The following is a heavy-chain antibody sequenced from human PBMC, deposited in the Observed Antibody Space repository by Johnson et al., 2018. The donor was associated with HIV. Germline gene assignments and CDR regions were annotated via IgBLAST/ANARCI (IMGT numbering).Heavy chain of an antibody. CDR3: ARHTGYDAFDI. CDR1: GFTFSSYG. V-gene: IGHV3-7*01. Sequence: VQLVESGGGVVQPGGSLRLSCAASGFTFSSYGMHWVRQAPGKGLEWVANIKQDGSEKYYVDSVKGRFTISRDNAKNSLSLQMNSLRAEGTVVYYCARHTGYDAFDIWGQGTMVTVSS. D-gene: IGHD2-21*01. CDR2: IKQDGSEK. J-gene: IGHJ3*02.